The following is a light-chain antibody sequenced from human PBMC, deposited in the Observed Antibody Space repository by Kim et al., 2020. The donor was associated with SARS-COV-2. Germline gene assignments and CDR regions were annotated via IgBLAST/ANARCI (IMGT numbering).Light chain of an antibody. J-gene: IGLJ1*01. CDR3: QSYDSSLSGYV. Sequence: VTISWTGSSSNIGAGYDVHWYQPLPGPAPKLLIYGNSNRPSGVPDRFSGSKSGTSASLAITGLQAEDEADYYCQSYDSSLSGYVFGTGTKVTVL. CDR1: SSNIGAGYD. CDR2: GNS. V-gene: IGLV1-40*01.